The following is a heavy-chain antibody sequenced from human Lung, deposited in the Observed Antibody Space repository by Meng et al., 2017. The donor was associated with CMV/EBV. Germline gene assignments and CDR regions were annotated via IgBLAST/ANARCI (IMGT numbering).Heavy chain of an antibody. V-gene: IGHV3-66*02. D-gene: IGHD6-13*01. CDR1: GLTVSGND. CDR3: ATFKQQPVGGTYWYSDL. Sequence: GESLKISCVASGLTVSGNDMTWVRQAPGKGLEWVSLIHRDGNTYYGDSVEGRFTSSRDNSMNTLYLQMNSLKTEDTAVYYCATFKQQPVGGTYWYSDLWGRGTXVTVSS. J-gene: IGHJ2*01. CDR2: IHRDGNT.